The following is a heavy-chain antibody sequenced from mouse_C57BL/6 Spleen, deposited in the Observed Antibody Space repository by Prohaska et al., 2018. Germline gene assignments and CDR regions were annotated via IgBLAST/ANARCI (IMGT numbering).Heavy chain of an antibody. CDR2: INSDVSAI. V-gene: IGHV11-2*01. CDR1: GFTFSGFW. Sequence: EVQLLETGGGLVQPGGSRGLSCEGSGFTFSGFWMSWVRQTPGTTLEWIGDINSDVSAINYAPSIKDRFTIFRDNDKSTLYLQMSNVRSEDTATYFCMRYGNYWYFDVWGTGTTVTVSS. CDR3: MRYGNYWYFDV. D-gene: IGHD2-1*01. J-gene: IGHJ1*03.